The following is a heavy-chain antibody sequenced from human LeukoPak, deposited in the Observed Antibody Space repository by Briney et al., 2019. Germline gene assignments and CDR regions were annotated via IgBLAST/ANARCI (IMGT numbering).Heavy chain of an antibody. J-gene: IGHJ5*02. CDR3: ARDFSDTEEGRFDP. CDR2: IYYRGST. V-gene: IGHV4-59*01. Sequence: SETLSLTCTVSGGSISGYYWSWIRQPPGKGLEWIGYIYYRGSTNYNPSLKSRVTISLDTSKNQFSLKLNSVTAADTAVYYCARDFSDTEEGRFDPWGQGTLVTVSS. CDR1: GGSISGYY. D-gene: IGHD2-2*02.